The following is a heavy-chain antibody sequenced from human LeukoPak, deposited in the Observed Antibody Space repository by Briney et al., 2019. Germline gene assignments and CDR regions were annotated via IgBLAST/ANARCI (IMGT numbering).Heavy chain of an antibody. CDR1: GDSFIGYF. Sequence: SETLSLTCAASGDSFIGYFWTWIRQPPGKGLEWIGDINHSGRTNYNPSLQKRVSISVDTSNNQFFLNLTSVTAADAAVYYCARTGGFFDSSGFYHQNPYFLQFWGPGDLVTVSS. J-gene: IGHJ4*02. CDR2: INHSGRT. CDR3: ARTGGFFDSSGFYHQNPYFLQF. V-gene: IGHV4-34*01. D-gene: IGHD3-22*01.